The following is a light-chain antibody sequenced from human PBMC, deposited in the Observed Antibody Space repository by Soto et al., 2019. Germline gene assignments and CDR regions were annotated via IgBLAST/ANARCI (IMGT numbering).Light chain of an antibody. V-gene: IGKV3-15*01. CDR2: GAS. J-gene: IGKJ1*01. CDR1: QSVRSN. Sequence: EVVMTQSPATLSVSPGERVTLSCRASQSVRSNLAWYQQKPGQAPRILIYGASTRATGIPARFSGSGSGTEFTITISSLQSEDGAVYYCQQYGTSPRTFGQGTKVDIK. CDR3: QQYGTSPRT.